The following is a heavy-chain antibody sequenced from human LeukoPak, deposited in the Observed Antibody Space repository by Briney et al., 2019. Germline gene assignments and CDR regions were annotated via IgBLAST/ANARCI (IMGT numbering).Heavy chain of an antibody. J-gene: IGHJ6*04. V-gene: IGHV3-23*01. CDR1: GFSFRGHG. CDR2: ISPRGDIT. D-gene: IGHD3-10*02. Sequence: GGSLRLSCAASGFSFRGHGMNWVRQAPGKGLEWVSGISPRGDITYYKDSVRGRFTISRDNSKNTLYLQMNSLRAEDTAVYYCAELGITMIGGVWGKGTTVTISS. CDR3: AELGITMIGGV.